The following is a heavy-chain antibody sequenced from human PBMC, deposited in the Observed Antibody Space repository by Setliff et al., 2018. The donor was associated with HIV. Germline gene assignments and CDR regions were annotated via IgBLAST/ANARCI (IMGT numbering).Heavy chain of an antibody. V-gene: IGHV1-69*13. D-gene: IGHD5-12*01. Sequence: SVKVSCKTTGGTFSIFSITWVRQAPGQGLEWMGGIIPVFRTANYAQKFQGRVTITADESTSTAYMELSSLRSEDTAVYYCARGATITYYFDYWGQGTLVTVSS. CDR2: IIPVFRTA. CDR3: ARGATITYYFDY. J-gene: IGHJ4*02. CDR1: GGTFSIFS.